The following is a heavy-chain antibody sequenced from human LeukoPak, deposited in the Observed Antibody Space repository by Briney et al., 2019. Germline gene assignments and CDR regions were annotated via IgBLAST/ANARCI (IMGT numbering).Heavy chain of an antibody. J-gene: IGHJ4*02. D-gene: IGHD2-21*02. Sequence: GRSLRLSCAASGFTFDDYSMHWVRQVPGKSLEWLSLINWDGGITNYADSVVGRFTISRDNSKNSLYLQMNSLGPEDTALYYCVKDPGFGDHWYFDSWGQGTLVTVSS. CDR1: GFTFDDYS. CDR3: VKDPGFGDHWYFDS. CDR2: INWDGGIT. V-gene: IGHV3-43*01.